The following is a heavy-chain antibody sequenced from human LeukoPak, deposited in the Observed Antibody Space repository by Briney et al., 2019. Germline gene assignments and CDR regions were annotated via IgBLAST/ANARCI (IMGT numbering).Heavy chain of an antibody. J-gene: IGHJ4*02. CDR2: IYYSGST. Sequence: SETLSLTCTVSGGSITSSNYYWGWIRQPPGKGLEWIGSIYYSGSTDYNPSLKSRVTISVDTSKNQFSLKLSSMTAADTAVYYCAKDHTNYYNTSGYYLGYFDYWGQGTLVTVSS. D-gene: IGHD3-22*01. CDR3: AKDHTNYYNTSGYYLGYFDY. CDR1: GGSITSSNYY. V-gene: IGHV4-39*02.